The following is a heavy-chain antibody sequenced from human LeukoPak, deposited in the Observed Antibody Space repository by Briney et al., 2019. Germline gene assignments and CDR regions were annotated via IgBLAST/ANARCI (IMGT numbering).Heavy chain of an antibody. CDR3: ARASHYSSSSGFAA. CDR2: IHHSGST. Sequence: SETLSLTCAVYGGSFTGYYWTWIRQPPGKGLEWIGEIHHSGSTNYNPSFKNRVTISVDTSKKQFSLDLHSVTAADTAVYYCARASHYSSSSGFAAWGQGALVTVSS. V-gene: IGHV4-34*01. CDR1: GGSFTGYY. J-gene: IGHJ5*02. D-gene: IGHD6-6*01.